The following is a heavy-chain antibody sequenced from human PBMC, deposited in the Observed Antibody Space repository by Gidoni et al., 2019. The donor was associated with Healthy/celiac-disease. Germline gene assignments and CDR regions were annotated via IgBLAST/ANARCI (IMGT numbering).Heavy chain of an antibody. V-gene: IGHV4-39*01. CDR3: ARHSRADSSGWQFDY. J-gene: IGHJ4*02. Sequence: QLQLQESGPGLVKPSETLSLTCTVSGGSISSSSYYWGWIRQPPGKGLEWIGSIYYSGSTYYNPSLKSRVTISVDTSKNQFSLKLSSVTAADTAVYYCARHSRADSSGWQFDYWGQGTLVTVSS. CDR2: IYYSGST. D-gene: IGHD6-19*01. CDR1: GGSISSSSYY.